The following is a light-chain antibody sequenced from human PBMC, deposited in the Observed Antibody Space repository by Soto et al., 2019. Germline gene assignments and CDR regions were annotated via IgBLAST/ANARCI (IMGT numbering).Light chain of an antibody. V-gene: IGKV3-20*01. CDR2: GAS. CDR3: QQYATTPFT. J-gene: IGKJ3*01. Sequence: EIVLTQSPGTLSLSLGERATVSCRASQSVGSNYLAWYQRKAGQAPRLLIYGASSRATGIPDRFSGSGSGTDFTLTISRLEPEDFSVYYCQQYATTPFTFGPGTKMDIK. CDR1: QSVGSNY.